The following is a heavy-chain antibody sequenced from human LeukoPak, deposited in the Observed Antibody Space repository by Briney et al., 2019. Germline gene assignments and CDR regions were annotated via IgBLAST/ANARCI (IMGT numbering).Heavy chain of an antibody. V-gene: IGHV1-8*01. CDR1: GYTFTSYD. CDR3: ARCPSGDYYYYYMDV. D-gene: IGHD4-17*01. Sequence: ASVKVSCKASGYTFTSYDINWVRQATGQGLEWMGWMNPNSGNTGYAQEFQGRVTMTRNTSISTAYMELSSLRSEDTAVYYCARCPSGDYYYYYMDVWGKGTTVTVSS. CDR2: MNPNSGNT. J-gene: IGHJ6*03.